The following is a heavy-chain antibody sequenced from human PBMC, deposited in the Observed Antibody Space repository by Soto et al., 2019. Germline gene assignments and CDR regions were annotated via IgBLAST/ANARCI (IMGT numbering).Heavy chain of an antibody. CDR3: AREGPTSAIDYGDYYYYMAV. Sequence: GGSRRLSCAASGFTFSSYSMNWVRQAPGKGLEWVSYISSSSSTIYYADSVKGRFTISRDNAKNSLYLQMNSLRAEDTAVYYWAREGPTSAIDYGDYYYYMAVWAKGTTGTVSS. V-gene: IGHV3-48*01. J-gene: IGHJ6*03. D-gene: IGHD4-17*01. CDR2: ISSSSSTI. CDR1: GFTFSSYS.